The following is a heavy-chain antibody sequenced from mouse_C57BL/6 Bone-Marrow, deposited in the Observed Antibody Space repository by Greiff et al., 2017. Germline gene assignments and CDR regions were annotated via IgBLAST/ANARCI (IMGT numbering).Heavy chain of an antibody. V-gene: IGHV1-64*01. CDR1: GYTFTSYW. D-gene: IGHD1-1*01. Sequence: QVQLQQPGAELVKPGASVKLSCKASGYTFTSYWMHWVKQRPGQGLEWIGMIHPNSGSTNYNEKFKSKATLTVDKSSSTAYMQLRSLTSEDSAVYYCARYYYGSSAWFAYWGQGTLVTVSA. J-gene: IGHJ3*01. CDR2: IHPNSGST. CDR3: ARYYYGSSAWFAY.